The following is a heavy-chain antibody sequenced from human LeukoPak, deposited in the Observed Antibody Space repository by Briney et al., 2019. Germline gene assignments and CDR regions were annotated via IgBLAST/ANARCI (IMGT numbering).Heavy chain of an antibody. CDR1: SYSISSGFY. D-gene: IGHD4-17*01. Sequence: SETLSLTCTVSSYSISSGFYWGWIRQPPGKGLEWIGYIYYTGSTYYNPSLKSRVTISVDTSKNQFSLKLTSVTAADTAVYYCASANKYGAASHYWGRGTLVTVSS. V-gene: IGHV4-38-2*02. CDR3: ASANKYGAASHY. CDR2: IYYTGST. J-gene: IGHJ4*02.